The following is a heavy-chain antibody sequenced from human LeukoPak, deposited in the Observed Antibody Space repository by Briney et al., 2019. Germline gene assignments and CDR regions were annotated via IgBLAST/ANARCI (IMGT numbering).Heavy chain of an antibody. J-gene: IGHJ4*02. Sequence: SVKVSCKASGYTFTSYDINWVRQATGQGLEWMGGIIPIFGTANYAQKFQGRVTITTDESTSTAYMELSSLRSEDTAVYYCARSELTIFGVVIAGFDYWGQGTLVTVSS. CDR1: GYTFTSYD. V-gene: IGHV1-69*05. CDR2: IIPIFGTA. CDR3: ARSELTIFGVVIAGFDY. D-gene: IGHD3-3*01.